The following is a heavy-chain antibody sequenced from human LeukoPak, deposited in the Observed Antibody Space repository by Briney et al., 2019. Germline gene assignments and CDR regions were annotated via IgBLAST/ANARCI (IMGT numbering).Heavy chain of an antibody. J-gene: IGHJ4*02. Sequence: ASVKVSCKASGYTFTSYDINWVRQATGQGLEWMGWMNPNSGNAGYAQKFQGRVTMTRNTSINTAYMEVSSLRSDDSAVYYCARGAREIVVVITKYYVDFWGQGTLVTVSP. CDR3: ARGAREIVVVITKYYVDF. CDR2: MNPNSGNA. CDR1: GYTFTSYD. V-gene: IGHV1-8*01. D-gene: IGHD3-22*01.